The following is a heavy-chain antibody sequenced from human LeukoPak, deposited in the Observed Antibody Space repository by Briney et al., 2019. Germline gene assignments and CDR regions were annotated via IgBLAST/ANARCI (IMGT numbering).Heavy chain of an antibody. J-gene: IGHJ5*02. CDR2: IIPIFGTA. CDR1: GGTFSSYA. Sequence: SVKVSCKASGGTFSSYAISWVRQAPGQGLEWMGGIIPIFGTANYAQKFQGRVTITADKSTSTAYMELSSLRSEDTAVYYCARELSYGYVNSWFDPWGQGTLVTVSS. V-gene: IGHV1-69*06. CDR3: ARELSYGYVNSWFDP. D-gene: IGHD5-18*01.